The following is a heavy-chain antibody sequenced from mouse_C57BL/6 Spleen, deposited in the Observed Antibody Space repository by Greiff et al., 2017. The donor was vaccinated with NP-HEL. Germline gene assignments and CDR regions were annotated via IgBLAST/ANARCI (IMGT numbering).Heavy chain of an antibody. CDR1: GYAFSSSW. CDR3: ATEGGYYAMDY. CDR2: FYPGDGDT. Sequence: QVQLQQSGPELVKPGASVKISCKASGYAFSSSWMNWVKQRPGKGLAWIGRFYPGDGDTNYNGKFKGKATLTADKSSSTAYMQLSSRTSEDSAVYYCATEGGYYAMDYWGQGTSVTVSS. V-gene: IGHV1-82*01. J-gene: IGHJ4*01.